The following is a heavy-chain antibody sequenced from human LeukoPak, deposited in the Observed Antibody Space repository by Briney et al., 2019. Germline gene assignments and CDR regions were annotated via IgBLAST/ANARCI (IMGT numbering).Heavy chain of an antibody. CDR2: INHSGST. CDR3: ARGLSYYDSSGFYYYYGMDV. Sequence: SETLSLTCAVHGGSFSDYYWSWVRQPPGKGLEWIGEINHSGSTNYNPSLRSRVTISVDTSQNHFSLKLSSVTAADTALYYCARGLSYYDSSGFYYYYGMDVWGQGTTVTVSS. J-gene: IGHJ6*02. D-gene: IGHD3-22*01. CDR1: GGSFSDYY. V-gene: IGHV4-34*01.